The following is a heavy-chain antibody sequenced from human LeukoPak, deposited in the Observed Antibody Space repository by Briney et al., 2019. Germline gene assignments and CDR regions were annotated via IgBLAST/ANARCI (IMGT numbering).Heavy chain of an antibody. CDR1: GYTFTSYG. Sequence: ASVKVSCKASGYTFTSYGISWVRQATRQGLEWMGWMSPKSGNTDYAQKFQGRVTMTRNTSINTAYLELSSLRSDDTAVYFCARGVGGLGNMDVWGEGTTVIVSS. CDR2: MSPKSGNT. J-gene: IGHJ6*03. D-gene: IGHD3-16*01. V-gene: IGHV1-8*02. CDR3: ARGVGGLGNMDV.